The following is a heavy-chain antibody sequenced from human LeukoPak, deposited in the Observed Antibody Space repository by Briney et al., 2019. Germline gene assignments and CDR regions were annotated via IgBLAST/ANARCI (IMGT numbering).Heavy chain of an antibody. J-gene: IGHJ4*02. CDR1: GGSFSGYY. V-gene: IGHV4-34*01. Sequence: PSETLSLTCAVYGGSFSGYYWSWIRQPPGKGLEWIGEINHSGSTNYNPSLKSRVTISVDTSKNQFSLKLSSVTAADTAVHYCARGQRTGFDYWGQGTLVTVSS. CDR2: INHSGST. D-gene: IGHD1-1*01. CDR3: ARGQRTGFDY.